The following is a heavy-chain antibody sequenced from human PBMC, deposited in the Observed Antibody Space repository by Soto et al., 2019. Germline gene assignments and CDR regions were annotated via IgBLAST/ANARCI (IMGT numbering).Heavy chain of an antibody. V-gene: IGHV1-69*12. CDR2: IIPIFGTA. Sequence: QVQLVQSGAEVKKPGSSVKVSCKASGGTFSSYAISWVRQAPGQGLEWMGGIIPIFGTANYAQKFQGRVTITADESTSTAYMELSSLRSEDTAVYYCASQEWKLLSDGFGYWGQGSLVTVSS. CDR3: ASQEWKLLSDGFGY. J-gene: IGHJ4*02. CDR1: GGTFSSYA. D-gene: IGHD1-26*01.